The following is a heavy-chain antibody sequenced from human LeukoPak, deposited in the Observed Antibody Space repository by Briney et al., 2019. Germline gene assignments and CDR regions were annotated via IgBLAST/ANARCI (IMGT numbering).Heavy chain of an antibody. V-gene: IGHV3-30*01. CDR2: ISYDGSNK. CDR3: ARDDSYGYFDY. Sequence: GGSLRLSCAASGFTFSSNAMHWVRQAPGKGLEWVAVISYDGSNKYYADSVKGRFTISRDNSKNTLYLQMNSLRAEDTAVYYCARDDSYGYFDYWGQGTLVTVSS. J-gene: IGHJ4*02. CDR1: GFTFSSNA. D-gene: IGHD5-18*01.